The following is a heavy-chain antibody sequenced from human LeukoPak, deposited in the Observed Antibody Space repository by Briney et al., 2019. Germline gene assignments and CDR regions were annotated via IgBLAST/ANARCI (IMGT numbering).Heavy chain of an antibody. CDR2: IYYSGST. D-gene: IGHD3-3*01. J-gene: IGHJ3*02. V-gene: IGHV4-59*05. CDR1: GGSISSYY. Sequence: SETLSLTCTVSGGSISSYYWSWIRQPPGKGLEWIGSIYYSGSTYYNPSLKSRVTISVDTSKNQFSLKLSSVTAADTAVYYCARHWQSGYQKLGAFDIWGQGTMVTVSS. CDR3: ARHWQSGYQKLGAFDI.